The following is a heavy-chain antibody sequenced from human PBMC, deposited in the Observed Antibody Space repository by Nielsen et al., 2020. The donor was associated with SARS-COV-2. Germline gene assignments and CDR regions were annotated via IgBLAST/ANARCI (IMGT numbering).Heavy chain of an antibody. Sequence: WIRQPPGKGLEWIGYFYYSGSTNYNPSLKGRVTISVDTSKNQFSLKLSSVTAADTAVYYCARVFTMVRGVIKRENYFDYWGQGTLVTVSS. CDR3: ARVFTMVRGVIKRENYFDY. V-gene: IGHV4-59*01. CDR2: FYYSGST. D-gene: IGHD3-10*01. J-gene: IGHJ4*02.